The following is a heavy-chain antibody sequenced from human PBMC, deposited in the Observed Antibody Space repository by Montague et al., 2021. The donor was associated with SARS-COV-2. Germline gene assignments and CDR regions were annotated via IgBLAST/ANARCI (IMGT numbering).Heavy chain of an antibody. V-gene: IGHV4-59*01. CDR1: GGSISPYY. Sequence: SETPSLTCTVSGGSISPYYWTWIRQPPGKGLEWIGYIYYSGSTNYNPSLKSRVTISVDTSKNQFSLKLSSVTAADTAVYYCARDPWRITIFGVVTRYGMDVWGQGTTVTVSS. J-gene: IGHJ6*02. CDR3: ARDPWRITIFGVVTRYGMDV. D-gene: IGHD3-3*01. CDR2: IYYSGST.